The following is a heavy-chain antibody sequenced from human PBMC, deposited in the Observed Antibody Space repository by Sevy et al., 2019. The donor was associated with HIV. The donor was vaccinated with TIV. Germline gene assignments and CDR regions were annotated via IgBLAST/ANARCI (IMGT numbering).Heavy chain of an antibody. J-gene: IGHJ4*02. CDR1: GFSFSDYY. D-gene: IGHD2-2*01. V-gene: IGHV3-21*06. Sequence: GGSLRLSCAASGFSFSDYYMNWVRQAPGKGLESVSSISGRSSYIHYADSVRGRFTISRDNAKNSLYLQMNSLRVDDTAVYFCARDGGCSSTSCLLYFDSWGQGALVTVSS. CDR2: ISGRSSYI. CDR3: ARDGGCSSTSCLLYFDS.